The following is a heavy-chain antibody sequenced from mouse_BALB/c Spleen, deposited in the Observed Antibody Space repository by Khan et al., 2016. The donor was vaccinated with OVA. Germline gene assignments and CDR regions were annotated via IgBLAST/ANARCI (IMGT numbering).Heavy chain of an antibody. Sequence: VQLKESGPGLVKPSQSLSLTCTVTGYSITSDYAWNWIRQFPGNKLEWMGYISYSGSTNYNPALKSRISITRDTSKNQFFLQLNSVTTEDTATYYCARDGSRDNYAMGYWGEGTSGTGSS. V-gene: IGHV3-2*02. CDR2: ISYSGST. CDR3: ARDGSRDNYAMGY. CDR1: GYSITSDYA. D-gene: IGHD2-3*01. J-gene: IGHJ4*01.